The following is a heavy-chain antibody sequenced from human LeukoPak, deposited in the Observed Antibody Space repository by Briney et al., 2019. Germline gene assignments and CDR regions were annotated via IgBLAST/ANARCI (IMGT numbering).Heavy chain of an antibody. V-gene: IGHV4-34*01. D-gene: IGHD6-13*01. CDR2: INHSGST. J-gene: IGHJ4*02. CDR3: ARGNRNSWYHRSGFCY. CDR1: GGSFSGYY. Sequence: PSETLSLTCAVYGGSFSGYYWSWIRQPPGKGLEWIGEINHSGSTNCNPSLKSRVTISVDTSKNQFSLKLSSVTAADTAVYYCARGNRNSWYHRSGFCYWGQGTLVTVSS.